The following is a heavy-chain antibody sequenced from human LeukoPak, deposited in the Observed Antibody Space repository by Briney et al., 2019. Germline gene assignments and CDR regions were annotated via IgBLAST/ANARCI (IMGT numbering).Heavy chain of an antibody. CDR1: GYTFTSYD. D-gene: IGHD2-2*01. V-gene: IGHV1-8*01. Sequence: ASVKVSCKASGYTFTSYDINWVRQATGQGLEWMEWMNPNSGNTGYAQKFQGRVTMTRNTSISTAYVELSSLRSEDTAVYYCARLSVHCSSTSCWGYMDVWGKGTTVTVSS. J-gene: IGHJ6*03. CDR2: MNPNSGNT. CDR3: ARLSVHCSSTSCWGYMDV.